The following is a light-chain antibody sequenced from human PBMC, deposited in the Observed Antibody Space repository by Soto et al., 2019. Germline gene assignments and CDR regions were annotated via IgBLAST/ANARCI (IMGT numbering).Light chain of an antibody. CDR3: QQYDSYRT. CDR1: QNVSTW. Sequence: DITLTHAPHTLSASMLERVPSXFRASQNVSTWLAWYQHKPRKAPKLLLFDVSNLESGVPSRFSGSGSGTEFTLTISSLQSDDFATYYCQQYDSYRTFSQGTKVDI. J-gene: IGKJ1*01. CDR2: DVS. V-gene: IGKV1-5*01.